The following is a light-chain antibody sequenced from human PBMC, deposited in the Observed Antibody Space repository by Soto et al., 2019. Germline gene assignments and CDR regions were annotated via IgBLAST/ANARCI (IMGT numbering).Light chain of an antibody. Sequence: EIVLTQSPGTLSLSPGERATLSCRASQTLSNSFIAWYQQKPGQAPRLLIYDTSSRATGVPDRYSASGSGTDFTLTISRLEPEYFAVFFCQQYGTSEIIFGQGTRLEIK. CDR2: DTS. J-gene: IGKJ5*01. CDR3: QQYGTSEII. CDR1: QTLSNSF. V-gene: IGKV3-20*01.